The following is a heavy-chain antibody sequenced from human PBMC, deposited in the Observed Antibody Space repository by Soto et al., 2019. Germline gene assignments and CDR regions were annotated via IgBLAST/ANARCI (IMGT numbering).Heavy chain of an antibody. CDR1: GGSFRGYY. V-gene: IGHV4-34*01. CDR3: ARGPRNTVFGVVMRYNWFDP. J-gene: IGHJ5*02. Sequence: SETLSLTCAVYGGSFRGYYWSWIRQPPGKGLEWIGEINHSGSTNYNPSLKSRVTISVDTSKNQFSRKLSSVTAADTAVYYCARGPRNTVFGVVMRYNWFDPWGQGTLVTVSS. D-gene: IGHD3-3*01. CDR2: INHSGST.